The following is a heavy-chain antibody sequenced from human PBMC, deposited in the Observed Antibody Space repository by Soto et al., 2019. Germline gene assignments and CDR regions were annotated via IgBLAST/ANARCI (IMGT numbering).Heavy chain of an antibody. CDR3: AVTYYYDSSGVPQHDYYYYGMNV. J-gene: IGHJ6*02. Sequence: GASVKVSCKASGYTFTSYYMHWVRQAPGQGLEWMGIINPSGGSTSYAQKFQGRVTMTRDTSTSTVYMELSSLRSEDTAVYYCAVTYYYDSSGVPQHDYYYYGMNVWGQGTTVTVSS. CDR2: INPSGGST. D-gene: IGHD3-22*01. V-gene: IGHV1-46*01. CDR1: GYTFTSYY.